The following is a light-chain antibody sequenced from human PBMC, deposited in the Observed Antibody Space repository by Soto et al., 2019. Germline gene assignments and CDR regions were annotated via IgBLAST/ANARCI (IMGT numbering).Light chain of an antibody. V-gene: IGLV2-8*01. Sequence: QSALTQPPSASGSPGQSVTISCTGTSSDVGSYNSVSWYQQHPGKVPKLLIYEVFKRPSGVPDRFSGSKSGITASLTVSGLQADDEADYYCSSYAGSYTVVFGGGTKVTVL. CDR1: SSDVGSYNS. CDR3: SSYAGSYTVV. CDR2: EVF. J-gene: IGLJ2*01.